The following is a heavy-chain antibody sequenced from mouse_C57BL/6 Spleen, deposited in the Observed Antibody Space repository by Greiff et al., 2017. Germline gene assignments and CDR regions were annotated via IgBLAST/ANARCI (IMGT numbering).Heavy chain of an antibody. V-gene: IGHV1-69*01. CDR1: GYTFTSYW. J-gene: IGHJ1*03. CDR2: IDPSDSYT. Sequence: QVQLQQPGAELVMPGASVKLSCKASGYTFTSYWMHWVKQRPGQGLEWIGKIDPSDSYTNYHQKFKGKSTLTVDKSSSTAYMQLSSLASEDSAVYYCASHYGSSHYWYFDVWGKGTTVTVSA. CDR3: ASHYGSSHYWYFDV. D-gene: IGHD1-1*01.